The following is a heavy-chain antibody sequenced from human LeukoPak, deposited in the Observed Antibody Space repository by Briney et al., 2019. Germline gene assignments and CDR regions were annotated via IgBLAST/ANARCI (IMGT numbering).Heavy chain of an antibody. Sequence: PSQTLSLTCAVSVGSISSGGYSWSWIRQPPGKGLEWIGYIYHSGSTYYNPPLKSRFTISVGRSKNKFSLKLSSVTAADTAVYYCARGDYGDYVYFQHWGQGTLVTVSS. CDR3: ARGDYGDYVYFQH. V-gene: IGHV4-30-2*01. D-gene: IGHD4-17*01. CDR1: VGSISSGGYS. CDR2: IYHSGST. J-gene: IGHJ1*01.